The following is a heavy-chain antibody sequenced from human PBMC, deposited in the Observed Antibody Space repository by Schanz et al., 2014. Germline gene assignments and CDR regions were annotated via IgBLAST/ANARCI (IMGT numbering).Heavy chain of an antibody. V-gene: IGHV1-18*01. CDR1: GYIFTNYD. Sequence: QVQLVQSGAEVKNPGASVKVSCKTSGYIFTNYDISWVRQAPGQGLEWMGWISIRTGNTNYGQRLQGRVTMTTDKSTRTAYMELRRLRSAATAVYYCARNVIATGRAFDLWGPGTMVTVS. CDR3: ARNVIATGRAFDL. D-gene: IGHD6-13*01. CDR2: ISIRTGNT. J-gene: IGHJ3*01.